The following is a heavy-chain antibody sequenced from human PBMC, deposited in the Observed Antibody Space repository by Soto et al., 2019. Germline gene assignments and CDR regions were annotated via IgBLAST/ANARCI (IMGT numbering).Heavy chain of an antibody. D-gene: IGHD5-18*01. CDR3: ARHGYSYGGGYFDY. V-gene: IGHV3-66*04. CDR1: GFTVSSNY. Sequence: EVQLVESGGGLVQPGGSLRLSCAASGFTVSSNYMSWVRQAPGKGLEWVSVIYSGGSAYYADSVEGRFTISRDNAKNTLYLQMNSLRAEDTAVYYCARHGYSYGGGYFDYWGQVALVTVSS. CDR2: IYSGGSA. J-gene: IGHJ4*02.